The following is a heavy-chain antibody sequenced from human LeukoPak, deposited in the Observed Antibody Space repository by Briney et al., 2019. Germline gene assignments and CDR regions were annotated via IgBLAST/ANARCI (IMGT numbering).Heavy chain of an antibody. CDR2: IIPIFGTA. V-gene: IGHV1-69*05. D-gene: IGHD6-19*01. J-gene: IGHJ4*02. CDR3: ARDITVAGNRFDY. CDR1: GGTFSSYA. Sequence: ASVKVSCKASGGTFSSYAISWVRRAPGQGLEWMGGIIPIFGTANYAQKFQGRVTITTDESTSTAYMELSSLRSEDMAVYYCARDITVAGNRFDYWGQGTLVTVSS.